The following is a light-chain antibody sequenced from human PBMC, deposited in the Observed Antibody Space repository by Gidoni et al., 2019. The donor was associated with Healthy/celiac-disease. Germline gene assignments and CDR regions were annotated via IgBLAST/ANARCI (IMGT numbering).Light chain of an antibody. CDR2: EVS. V-gene: IGLV2-14*01. CDR3: SSYTSSSTLDVV. Sequence: GQSITISCTGTSSDVGGYNYVSWYQQHPGKAPKLMIYEVSNRPSGVSNRFSGSKSGNTASLTISGLQAEDEADYYCSSYTSSSTLDVVFGGGTKLTVL. CDR1: SSDVGGYNY. J-gene: IGLJ2*01.